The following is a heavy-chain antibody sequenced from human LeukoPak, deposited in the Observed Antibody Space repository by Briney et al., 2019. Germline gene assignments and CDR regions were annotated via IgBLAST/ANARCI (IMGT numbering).Heavy chain of an antibody. J-gene: IGHJ4*02. CDR1: GVSISGPSYS. CDR2: ISHTGGT. V-gene: IGHV4-30-2*06. CDR3: ARGAQFYYDTSGYFDY. D-gene: IGHD3-22*01. Sequence: SETLSLTCTVSGVSISGPSYSWSWIRQSAGKGLEWIGYISHTGGTLDNPSLTSRVTMSLDRSRSQFSLRLSSVTAADTAVYYCARGAQFYYDTSGYFDYWGQGILVTVSS.